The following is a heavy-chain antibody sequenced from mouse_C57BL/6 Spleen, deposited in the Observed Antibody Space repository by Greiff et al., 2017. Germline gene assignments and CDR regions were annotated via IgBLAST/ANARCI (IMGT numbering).Heavy chain of an antibody. CDR2: LIPSTGGT. D-gene: IGHD2-5*01. CDR3: ARVKAFYYSNYESMDY. J-gene: IGHJ4*01. CDR1: GYSFTGYY. Sequence: VQLQQSGPELVKPGASVKISCKASGYSFTGYYMNWVKQSPEKSLEWIGELIPSTGGTTYNQKFKAKATLTVDKSSSTAYMQLKSLTSEDSAVYYCARVKAFYYSNYESMDYWGQGTSVTVSS. V-gene: IGHV1-42*01.